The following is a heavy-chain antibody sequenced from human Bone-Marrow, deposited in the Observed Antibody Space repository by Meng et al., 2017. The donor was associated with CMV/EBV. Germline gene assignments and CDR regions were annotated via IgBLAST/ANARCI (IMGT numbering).Heavy chain of an antibody. V-gene: IGHV3-23*01. D-gene: IGHD4-17*01. CDR2: ISGSGGST. CDR3: AKPYMIYGDPYYFDY. Sequence: EVQLLESGGGLVQPGGSLRLSCAASGFTFSSYAMSWVRQAPGKGLEWVSAISGSGGSTYYADSVKGRFTISRDNSKNTLYLQMNSLRAEDTAVYYCAKPYMIYGDPYYFDYWGQGTLVTVAS. CDR1: GFTFSSYA. J-gene: IGHJ4*02.